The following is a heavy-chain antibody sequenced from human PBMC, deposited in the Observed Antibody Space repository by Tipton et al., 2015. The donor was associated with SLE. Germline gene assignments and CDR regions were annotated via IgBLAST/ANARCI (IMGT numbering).Heavy chain of an antibody. CDR1: GGSISSYY. V-gene: IGHV4-59*08. J-gene: IGHJ4*02. Sequence: LRLSCTVSGGSISSYYWSWIRQPPGKGLEWIGYIYYSGSTNYNPSLKSRVTISVDTSKNQFSLKLSSVTAADTAVYYCARRMVFGGDSFDYWGQGTLVTVSS. CDR2: IYYSGST. D-gene: IGHD3-10*02. CDR3: ARRMVFGGDSFDY.